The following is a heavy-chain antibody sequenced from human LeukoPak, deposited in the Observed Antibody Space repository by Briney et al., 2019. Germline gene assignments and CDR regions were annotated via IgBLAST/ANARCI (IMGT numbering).Heavy chain of an antibody. J-gene: IGHJ4*02. V-gene: IGHV3-20*04. CDR3: ASGLSYDSSGYYYSPFDY. D-gene: IGHD3-22*01. CDR1: GFTFSSYT. CDR2: INWNGGST. Sequence: GGSLRLSCAASGFTFSSYTMNWVRQAPGKGLEWVSGINWNGGSTGYADSVKGRFTISRDNAKNSLYLQMNSLRAEDTALYYCASGLSYDSSGYYYSPFDYWGQGTLVTVSS.